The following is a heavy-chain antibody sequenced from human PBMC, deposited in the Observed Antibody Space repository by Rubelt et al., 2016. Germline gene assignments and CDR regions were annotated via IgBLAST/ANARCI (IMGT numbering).Heavy chain of an antibody. CDR1: GGSFSGYY. Sequence: QVQLQQWGAGLLKPSETLSLTCAVYGGSFSGYYWSWIRQPPGKGLEWIGEINHSGSTNFNPSLKARVTISVDTSKNQFSLRLSSVSAAEKAGYYCARGISGWGSNYYYYYMDVWGKGTTVTVSS. CDR2: INHSGST. CDR3: ARGISGWGSNYYYYYMDV. V-gene: IGHV4-34*01. D-gene: IGHD6-19*01. J-gene: IGHJ6*03.